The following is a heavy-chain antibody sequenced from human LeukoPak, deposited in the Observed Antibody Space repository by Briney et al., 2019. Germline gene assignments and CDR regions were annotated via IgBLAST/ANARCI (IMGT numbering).Heavy chain of an antibody. CDR1: GFTFSSYA. CDR3: AKDGGGIVATIRGYYYYMDV. D-gene: IGHD5-12*01. V-gene: IGHV3-23*01. CDR2: ISGSGGST. Sequence: GSLRLSCAASGFTFSSYAMSWVRQAPGKGLEWVSAISGSGGSTYYADSVKGRFTISRDNSKNTLYLQMNSLRAEDTAVYYCAKDGGGIVATIRGYYYYMDVWGKGTTVTVSS. J-gene: IGHJ6*03.